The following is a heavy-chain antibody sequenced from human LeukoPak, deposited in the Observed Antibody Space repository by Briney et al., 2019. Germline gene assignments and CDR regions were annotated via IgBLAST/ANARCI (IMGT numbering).Heavy chain of an antibody. D-gene: IGHD3-22*01. CDR3: AKDCLSSGNDAFDI. CDR1: GFTFSSYA. Sequence: QAGGSLRLSCAASGFTFSSYAMSWVRQAPGKGLEGVSAISDSGGSTYYADSVKGRFTISRDNSKNTLYLQMNSLRAEDTAVYYCAKDCLSSGNDAFDIWGQGTMVTVSS. CDR2: ISDSGGST. V-gene: IGHV3-23*01. J-gene: IGHJ3*02.